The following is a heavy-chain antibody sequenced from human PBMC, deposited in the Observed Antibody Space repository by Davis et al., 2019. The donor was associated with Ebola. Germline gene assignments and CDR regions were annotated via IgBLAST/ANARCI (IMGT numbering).Heavy chain of an antibody. CDR3: ARGITMIVVSNWFDP. V-gene: IGHV1-18*01. Sequence: ASVQVSCPASGGTFSSYAISWVRQAPGQGLEWMGWISAYNGNTNYAQKPQGRVTLTTDTSTSTAYMELRSLRSDDTAVYYCARGITMIVVSNWFDPWGQGTLVTVSS. CDR1: GGTFSSYA. CDR2: ISAYNGNT. J-gene: IGHJ5*02. D-gene: IGHD3-22*01.